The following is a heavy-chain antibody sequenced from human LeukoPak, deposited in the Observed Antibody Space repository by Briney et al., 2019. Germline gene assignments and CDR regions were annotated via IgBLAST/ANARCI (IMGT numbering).Heavy chain of an antibody. J-gene: IGHJ4*02. CDR2: IIPIFGTA. V-gene: IGHV1-69*13. CDR3: ALPNGAARPKPQLKFDY. Sequence: SVKASCKASGGTFSSYAISWVRQAPGQGLEWMGGIIPIFGTANYAQKFQGRVTITADESTSTAYMELSSLRSEDTAVYYCALPNGAARPKPQLKFDYWGQGTLVTVSS. D-gene: IGHD6-6*01. CDR1: GGTFSSYA.